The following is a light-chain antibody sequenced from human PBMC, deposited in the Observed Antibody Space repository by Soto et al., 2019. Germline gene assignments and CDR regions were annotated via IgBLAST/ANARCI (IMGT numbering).Light chain of an antibody. CDR3: HQRQSWPRT. V-gene: IGKV3-11*01. CDR2: DAS. CDR1: QSVSSY. Sequence: EIVLTQSPATLSLTPGERATLSCRASQSVSSYLLWYQQKPGQTPRLLIYDASNRATGIPARFSGSGSETDFTLTISDVEPEDFAVYYCHQRQSWPRTFGQGAKVDIK. J-gene: IGKJ1*01.